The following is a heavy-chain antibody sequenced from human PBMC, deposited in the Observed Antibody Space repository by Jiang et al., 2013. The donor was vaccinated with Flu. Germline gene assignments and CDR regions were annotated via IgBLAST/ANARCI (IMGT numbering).Heavy chain of an antibody. CDR1: GSISSYY. Sequence: GSISSYYWSWIRQPPGRDWSGLGISITVGAPTTTPPSRVESTISVDTSKNQFSLKLSSVTAADTAVYYCARSGYYDSSGPAKGFDPWGQGTLVTVSS. CDR2: SITVGAP. J-gene: IGHJ5*02. CDR3: ARSGYYDSSGPAKGFDP. D-gene: IGHD3-22*01. V-gene: IGHV4-59*01.